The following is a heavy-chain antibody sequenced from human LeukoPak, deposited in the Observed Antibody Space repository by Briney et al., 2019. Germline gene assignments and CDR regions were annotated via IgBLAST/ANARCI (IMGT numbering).Heavy chain of an antibody. Sequence: ASVKVSCKASGYTFTDYYIHWVRQAPGQGLEWMGWINSNSGGTNYAQKFQGRVTMTRDTSTSTAYMELRSLRSDDTAVYYCARVFGITMVRGVTRNYYFDYWGQGTLVTVSS. CDR2: INSNSGGT. J-gene: IGHJ4*02. V-gene: IGHV1-2*02. CDR3: ARVFGITMVRGVTRNYYFDY. CDR1: GYTFTDYY. D-gene: IGHD3-10*01.